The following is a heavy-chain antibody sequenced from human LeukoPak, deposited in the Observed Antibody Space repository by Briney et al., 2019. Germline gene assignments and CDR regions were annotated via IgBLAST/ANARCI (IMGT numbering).Heavy chain of an antibody. D-gene: IGHD1-26*01. CDR3: ARSWKLLQNFDS. Sequence: GGSLRLSCAASGFTFSTYAMSWVRQIPGKGLEWVSAISGSDDGTYYADSVKGRFTISRDNSRNTLYLQMNNLRTEDTAVYFCARSWKLLQNFDSWGQGTLVTVSS. J-gene: IGHJ4*02. CDR1: GFTFSTYA. CDR2: ISGSDDGT. V-gene: IGHV3-23*01.